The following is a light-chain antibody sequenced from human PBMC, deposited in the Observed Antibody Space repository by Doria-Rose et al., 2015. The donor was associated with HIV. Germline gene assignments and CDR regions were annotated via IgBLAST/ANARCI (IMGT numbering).Light chain of an antibody. CDR2: WAS. V-gene: IGKV4-1*01. Sequence: TQSPESLDMSLGERATLSCKSNQSPLYTSKNYLAWYQQKPGQPPKLLIYWASTRQSGVPARFSGSGSGTDFTLTISSLEAEDVAVYYCQQYYDTPSFGPGTTVDVK. CDR1: QSPLYTSKNY. CDR3: QQYYDTPS. J-gene: IGKJ3*01.